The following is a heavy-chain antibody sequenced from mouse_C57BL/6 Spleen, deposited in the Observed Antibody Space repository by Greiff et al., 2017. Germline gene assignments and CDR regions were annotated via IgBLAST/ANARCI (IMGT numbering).Heavy chain of an antibody. Sequence: QVQLQQSGAELVRPGTSVKVSCKASGYAFTNYLIEWVKQRPGQGLEWIGVINPGSGGTNYNEKFKGKATLTADKSSSTAYMQLSNLTSEDSAVYFCARDWFAYWGQGTLVTVSA. V-gene: IGHV1-54*01. J-gene: IGHJ3*01. CDR2: INPGSGGT. CDR1: GYAFTNYL. CDR3: ARDWFAY.